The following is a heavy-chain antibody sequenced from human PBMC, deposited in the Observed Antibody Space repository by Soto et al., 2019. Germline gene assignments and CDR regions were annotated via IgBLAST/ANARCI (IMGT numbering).Heavy chain of an antibody. CDR1: GGSLSRCGSY. J-gene: IGHJ4*02. CDR3: ARYCSTNRSPFDH. V-gene: IGHV4-30-4*01. D-gene: IGHD2-2*01. CDR2: IYYSGNT. Sequence: PSETLSLTCTVSGGSLSRCGSYWGWIRQPPGKGLEWIGYIYYSGNTHFNPSLKSPVTLSVDTSKNQFSLNLSSVTAADTAVYYCARYCSTNRSPFDHWGQGTLVTAS.